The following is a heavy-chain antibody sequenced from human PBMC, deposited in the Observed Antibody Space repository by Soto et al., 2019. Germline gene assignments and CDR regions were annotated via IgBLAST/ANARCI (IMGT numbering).Heavy chain of an antibody. J-gene: IGHJ4*02. V-gene: IGHV4-59*08. CDR1: GGSISSYY. CDR3: ARSKGIFGLDY. CDR2: IYYGGST. Sequence: SETLSLTCTVSGGSISSYYWSWIRQPPGKGLEWIGYIYYGGSTNYNPSLKSRVTISVDTSKNQFSLKLSSVTAADTAVYYCARSKGIFGLDYWGQGTLVTVSS. D-gene: IGHD3-3*01.